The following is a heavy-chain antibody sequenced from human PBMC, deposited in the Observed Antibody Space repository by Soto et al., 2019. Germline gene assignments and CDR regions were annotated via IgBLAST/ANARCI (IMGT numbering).Heavy chain of an antibody. CDR2: MNQDGSEK. CDR1: GFIFRNYW. Sequence: GGSLRLSCAASGFIFRNYWMTWVRQAPGKGLEWVASMNQDGSEKYYADSVKGRFAISRDNAENSLRLQMNSLRAEDTAVYYCARDPVRRFDFWGQGTLVTVSS. CDR3: ARDPVRRFDF. D-gene: IGHD1-1*01. V-gene: IGHV3-7*03. J-gene: IGHJ4*02.